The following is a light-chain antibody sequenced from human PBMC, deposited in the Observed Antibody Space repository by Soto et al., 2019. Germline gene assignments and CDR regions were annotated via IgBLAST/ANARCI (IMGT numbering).Light chain of an antibody. CDR1: QTITRW. V-gene: IGKV1-5*01. CDR2: YAS. J-gene: IGKJ1*01. CDR3: QQYNSYSWT. Sequence: DIQMTQSPSSLSASVGDRVTIACRSSQTITRWMAWYQQKPGKGPKLPIFYASPFESGVPSRFSGSRSGTEFTLTISSLQPDDFASYYCQQYNSYSWTFGQGTKVDIK.